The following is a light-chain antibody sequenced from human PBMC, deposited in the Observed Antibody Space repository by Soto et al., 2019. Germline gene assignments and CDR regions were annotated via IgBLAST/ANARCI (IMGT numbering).Light chain of an antibody. J-gene: IGKJ3*01. Sequence: IVMGPDPLSVPVRPGGPPSIACGSSQSLLYSNGYNHLDWYLQKPGQSPQLLIYLGSYRASGVPDRFSGSGSGTDFTLTISSVEAEDVGVYYCMQSLNKLTFGPGT. V-gene: IGKV2-28*01. CDR1: QSLLYSNGYNH. CDR3: MQSLNKLT. CDR2: LGS.